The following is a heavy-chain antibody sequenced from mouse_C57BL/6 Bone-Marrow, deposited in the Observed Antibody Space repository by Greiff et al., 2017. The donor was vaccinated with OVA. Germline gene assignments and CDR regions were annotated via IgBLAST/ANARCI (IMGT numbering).Heavy chain of an antibody. D-gene: IGHD1-1*01. Sequence: QVQLQQPGTELVKPGASVKLSCKASGYTFTSYWMHWVKQRPGQGLEWIGNINTSNGGTNYNEKFKSKATLTVDKSSSTAYMQLSSLTSEDSAVYYCARIRYPSYYYGSSPWFAYWGQGTLVTVSA. CDR2: INTSNGGT. V-gene: IGHV1-53*01. J-gene: IGHJ3*01. CDR3: ARIRYPSYYYGSSPWFAY. CDR1: GYTFTSYW.